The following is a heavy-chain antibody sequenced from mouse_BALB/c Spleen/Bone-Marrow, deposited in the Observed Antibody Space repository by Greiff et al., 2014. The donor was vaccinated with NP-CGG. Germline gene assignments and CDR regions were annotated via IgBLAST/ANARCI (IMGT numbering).Heavy chain of an antibody. V-gene: IGHV14-3*02. Sequence: VQLKESGAELVKPGASVKLSCTASGFNIKDTYMHWVKQRPEQGLEWIGRIDPANGNTKYDPKFQGRATITADTSSNTAYLQLSSLTSEDTAVYYCARYYYGSSYFDYWGQGTTLTVPS. J-gene: IGHJ2*01. CDR2: IDPANGNT. CDR1: GFNIKDTY. CDR3: ARYYYGSSYFDY. D-gene: IGHD1-1*01.